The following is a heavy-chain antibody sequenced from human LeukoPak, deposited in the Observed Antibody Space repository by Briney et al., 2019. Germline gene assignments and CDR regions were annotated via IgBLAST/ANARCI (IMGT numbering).Heavy chain of an antibody. J-gene: IGHJ5*02. Sequence: KPSETLSLTCTVYGGSFSGYYWSWIRQPPGKGLEWIGEINHSGSTNYNPSLKSRVTISVDTSRNQFSLKLSSVTAADTAVYYCARHFAELVVIAIGRWFDPWGQGTLVTVSS. V-gene: IGHV4-34*01. CDR1: GGSFSGYY. CDR3: ARHFAELVVIAIGRWFDP. D-gene: IGHD2-21*01. CDR2: INHSGST.